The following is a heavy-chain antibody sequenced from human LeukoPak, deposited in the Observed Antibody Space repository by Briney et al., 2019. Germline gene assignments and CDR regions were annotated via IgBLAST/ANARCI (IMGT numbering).Heavy chain of an antibody. CDR1: GGSISSPSHY. V-gene: IGHV4-39*01. CDR3: ARHSYDYDSSGYHYYFDY. CDR2: IYYSGSA. J-gene: IGHJ4*02. D-gene: IGHD3-22*01. Sequence: PSETLSLTCSVSGGSISSPSHYWSWIRQPPGKGLEWIGSIYYSGSANYNPSLKSRVTMSVDPSKNQFSLKLSSVTATDTAVYACARHSYDYDSSGYHYYFDYWGQGTLVTVSS.